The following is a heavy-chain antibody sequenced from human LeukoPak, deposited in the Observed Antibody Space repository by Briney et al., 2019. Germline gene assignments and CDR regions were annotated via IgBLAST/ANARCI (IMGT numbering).Heavy chain of an antibody. CDR1: GFTFSGFA. Sequence: PGGSLRLSCAASGFTFSGFAMSWIRQAPGKGLEWVSSISRSGESTFYADSVRGRFTISRDNSKNTVSLQMESLRAEDTALYYCAKDNAVGSIDYWGQGTLVTVSS. D-gene: IGHD4-23*01. V-gene: IGHV3-23*01. J-gene: IGHJ4*02. CDR3: AKDNAVGSIDY. CDR2: ISRSGEST.